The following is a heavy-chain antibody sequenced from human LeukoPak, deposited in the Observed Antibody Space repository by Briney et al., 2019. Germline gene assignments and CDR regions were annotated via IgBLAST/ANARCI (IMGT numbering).Heavy chain of an antibody. J-gene: IGHJ4*02. CDR2: IRYDRSTK. V-gene: IGHV3-30*02. CDR1: GFTFSSYG. CDR3: AKDRPNYYGGGAYYRRDGDF. Sequence: PGGSLRLSCAASGFTFSSYGMHWVRQAPGKGLEWVAFIRYDRSTKYYADSVKGRFTISRDNSKNTLYLQMDSLTAEDTAIYYCAKDRPNYYGGGAYYRRDGDFWGQGTLVTVSS. D-gene: IGHD3-10*01.